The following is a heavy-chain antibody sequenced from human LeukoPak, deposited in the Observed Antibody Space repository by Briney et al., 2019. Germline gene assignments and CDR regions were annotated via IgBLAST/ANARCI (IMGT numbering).Heavy chain of an antibody. V-gene: IGHV3-23*01. D-gene: IGHD6-13*01. CDR2: ISGSGGST. CDR1: GFTFSSYA. Sequence: GGSLRLSCAASGFTFSSYAMSWVRQAPGKGLEWVSAISGSGGSTYYADSVKGRFTISRDNSKNTLYLQMNSLRAEDTAAYYCAKGMYSSSWYVAFDYWGQGTLVTVSS. CDR3: AKGMYSSSWYVAFDY. J-gene: IGHJ4*02.